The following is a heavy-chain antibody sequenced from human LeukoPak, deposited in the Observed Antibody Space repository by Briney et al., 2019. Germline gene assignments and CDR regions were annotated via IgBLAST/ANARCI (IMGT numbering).Heavy chain of an antibody. J-gene: IGHJ4*02. V-gene: IGHV4-34*01. CDR1: GGSFSGYY. CDR3: ARRVRGYGEYYFDY. D-gene: IGHD5-12*01. Sequence: SETLSLTCAVYGGSFSGYYRSWIRQPPGKGLEWIGEINHSGSTNYNPSLKSRVTISVDTSKNQFSLKLSSVTAADTAVYYCARRVRGYGEYYFDYWGQGTLVTVSS. CDR2: INHSGST.